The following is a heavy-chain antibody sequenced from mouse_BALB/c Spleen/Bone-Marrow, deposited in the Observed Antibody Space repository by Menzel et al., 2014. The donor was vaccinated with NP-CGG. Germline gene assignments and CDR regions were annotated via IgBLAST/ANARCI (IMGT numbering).Heavy chain of an antibody. CDR1: SYTFTSYW. J-gene: IGHJ2*01. CDR2: IYPSDSYT. V-gene: IGHV1-69*02. D-gene: IGHD1-1*01. Sequence: QVQLQQSGAELVRPGASVKLSCKASSYTFTSYWINWVKQRPGQGLEWIGNIYPSDSYTNYNQKFKDKATLTVDKSSSTAYIQLSSPTSEDSAVYYCTRSYGSSYEYYFDYWGQGTTLTVSS. CDR3: TRSYGSSYEYYFDY.